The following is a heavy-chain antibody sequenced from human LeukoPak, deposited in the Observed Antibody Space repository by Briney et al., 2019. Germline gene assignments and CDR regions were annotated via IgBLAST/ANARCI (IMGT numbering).Heavy chain of an antibody. V-gene: IGHV4-38-2*02. CDR2: IYHSGST. D-gene: IGHD3-22*01. CDR1: HYSIGSNYY. Sequence: SETLSLTCTVSHYSIGSNYYWGWIRQPPGKGLEWIGSIYHSGSTYYNPSLKSRVTISVDTSKNQFSLKLTSVTAADTAVYYCARSSGYMSYWGQGTLVTVSS. J-gene: IGHJ4*02. CDR3: ARSSGYMSY.